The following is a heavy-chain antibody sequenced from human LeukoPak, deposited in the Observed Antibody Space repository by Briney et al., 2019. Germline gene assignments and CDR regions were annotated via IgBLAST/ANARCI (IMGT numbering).Heavy chain of an antibody. J-gene: IGHJ4*02. CDR2: IKQDGSEK. CDR1: GFTFSSYL. Sequence: GGSLRLSCAASGFTFSSYLMSWVRQAPGKGLEWVANIKQDGSEKYYVDSVKGRFTISRDNAKNSLYLQMNSLRAEDTAVYYCARVGDYYDSSGYYYWGQGTLVTVSS. V-gene: IGHV3-7*01. D-gene: IGHD3-22*01. CDR3: ARVGDYYDSSGYYY.